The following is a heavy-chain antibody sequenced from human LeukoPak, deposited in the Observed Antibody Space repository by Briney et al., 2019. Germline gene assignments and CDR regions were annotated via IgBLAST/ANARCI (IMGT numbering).Heavy chain of an antibody. D-gene: IGHD2-21*02. Sequence: SETLSPTCTVSGGSISSGDYYWSWIRQPRGKGLEWIGYVYYSGSTYYNPSIKSRVTISVDTSKNQFSLKLSSVTAADTAVYYCASIAPNEANIVVVTARAFDIWGQGTMVTVSS. CDR2: VYYSGST. J-gene: IGHJ3*02. V-gene: IGHV4-30-4*01. CDR1: GGSISSGDYY. CDR3: ASIAPNEANIVVVTARAFDI.